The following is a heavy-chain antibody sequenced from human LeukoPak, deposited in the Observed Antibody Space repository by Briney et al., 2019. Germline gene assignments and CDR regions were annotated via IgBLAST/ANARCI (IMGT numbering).Heavy chain of an antibody. V-gene: IGHV1-69*05. CDR3: ARAKNSGSYPRGFDY. Sequence: SVKVSCKASGGTFSSYAIIWVRQAPGQGLEWMGGIIPIFGTANYAQKFQGRVTITTDESTSTAYMELSSLRSEDTAVYYCARAKNSGSYPRGFDYWGQGTLVTVSS. D-gene: IGHD1-26*01. J-gene: IGHJ4*02. CDR1: GGTFSSYA. CDR2: IIPIFGTA.